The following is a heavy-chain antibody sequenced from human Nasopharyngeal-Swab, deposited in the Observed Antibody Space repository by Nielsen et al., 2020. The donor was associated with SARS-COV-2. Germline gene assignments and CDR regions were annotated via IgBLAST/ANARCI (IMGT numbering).Heavy chain of an antibody. Sequence: ASVKVSCKVSGERLTELSMHWVRQAPGKGLEGMGGFYAEDGERIYAQKFKGRVAMTEDRSTGKAYMELSGLRSEDTALYYCSTVIRSIFAVAYGNSAFDYWGQETLFTVSS. V-gene: IGHV1-24*01. J-gene: IGHJ4*01. CDR2: FYAEDGER. CDR1: GERLTELS. CDR3: STVIRSIFAVAYGNSAFDY. D-gene: IGHD3-3*01.